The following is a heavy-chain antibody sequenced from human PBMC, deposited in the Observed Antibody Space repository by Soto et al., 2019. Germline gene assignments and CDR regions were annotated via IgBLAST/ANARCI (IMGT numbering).Heavy chain of an antibody. J-gene: IGHJ4*02. D-gene: IGHD2-8*02. CDR3: ASSVLVTSTMNYFDL. Sequence: GESLKISCQASGYSFSNFWIAWVRQMPGEGLEWLGIIYPDDSDTRYSPSFLGQVTISADKSIKTTYLQWSSLKASDTAIYFCASSVLVTSTMNYFDLWGQGTLVTVSS. CDR2: IYPDDSDT. V-gene: IGHV5-51*01. CDR1: GYSFSNFW.